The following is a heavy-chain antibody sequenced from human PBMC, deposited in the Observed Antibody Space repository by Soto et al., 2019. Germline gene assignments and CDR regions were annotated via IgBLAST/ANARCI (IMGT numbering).Heavy chain of an antibody. D-gene: IGHD3-16*01. V-gene: IGHV4-34*01. J-gene: IGHJ5*02. CDR2: INHSGST. CDR3: AREVDDYVWGSPQP. CDR1: GGSFSGYY. Sequence: SEALSLTCAVYGGSFSGYYWSWIRQPPGKGLEWIGEINHSGSTNYNPSLKSRVTISVDTSKNQFSLKLSSVTAADTAVYYCAREVDDYVWGSPQPWGQGTLVT.